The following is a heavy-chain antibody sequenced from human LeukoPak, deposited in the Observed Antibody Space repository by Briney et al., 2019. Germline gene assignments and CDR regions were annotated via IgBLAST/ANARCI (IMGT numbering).Heavy chain of an antibody. V-gene: IGHV3-30*03. CDR1: GFTFSSYG. D-gene: IGHD1-26*01. CDR2: ISYDGSNK. CDR3: ARGSGSYPLRF. J-gene: IGHJ4*02. Sequence: GGSLRLSCAASGFTFSSYGMHWVRQAPGKGLEWVAVISYDGSNKYYADSVKGRFTISRDNSKNTLYLQMNSLRAEDTAVYYCARGSGSYPLRFGGQGTLATVSS.